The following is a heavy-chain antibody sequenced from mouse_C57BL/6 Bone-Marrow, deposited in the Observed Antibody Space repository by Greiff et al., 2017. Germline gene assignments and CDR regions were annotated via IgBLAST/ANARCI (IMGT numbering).Heavy chain of an antibody. CDR2: ISSGSSTI. V-gene: IGHV5-17*01. CDR3: ARRREGRFSWFAY. CDR1: GFTFSDYG. J-gene: IGHJ3*01. Sequence: EVQVVESGGGLVKPGGSLKLSCAASGFTFSDYGMHWVRQAPEKGLEWVAYISSGSSTIYYADTVKGRFTISRDNAKNTLFLQMTSLRSEDTAMYYCARRREGRFSWFAYWGQGTLVTVSA.